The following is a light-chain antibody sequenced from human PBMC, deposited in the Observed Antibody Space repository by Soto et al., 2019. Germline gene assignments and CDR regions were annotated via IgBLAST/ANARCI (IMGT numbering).Light chain of an antibody. CDR3: QQRSNRIT. V-gene: IGKV3-15*01. CDR1: QTINNN. Sequence: VMTQAPATLSVSPGERATLSCRASQTINNNVAWYQLKDGQVPRPLIYGASTRATDVPARFSGSGSGTEFTLTISSLQSEDFALYYCQQRSNRITFGQGTRLEIK. CDR2: GAS. J-gene: IGKJ5*01.